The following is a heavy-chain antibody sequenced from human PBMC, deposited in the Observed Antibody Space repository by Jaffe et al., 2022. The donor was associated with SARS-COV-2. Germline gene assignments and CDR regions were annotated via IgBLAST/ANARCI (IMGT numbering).Heavy chain of an antibody. J-gene: IGHJ4*02. CDR2: ISSSSSYI. Sequence: EVQLVESGGGLVKPGGSLRLSCAASGFTFSSYSMNWVRQAPGKGLEWVSSISSSSSYIYYADSVKGRFTISRDNAKNSLYLQMNSLRAEDTAVYYCARDLSSLAVAGEGAIDYWGQGTLVTVSS. D-gene: IGHD6-19*01. V-gene: IGHV3-21*01. CDR3: ARDLSSLAVAGEGAIDY. CDR1: GFTFSSYS.